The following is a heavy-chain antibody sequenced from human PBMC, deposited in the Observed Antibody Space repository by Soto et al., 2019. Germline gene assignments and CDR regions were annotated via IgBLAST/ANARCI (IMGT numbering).Heavy chain of an antibody. Sequence: GASVKVSCKASGSTFTTYAMHWVRQAPGQRLEWMGGINAVYGTANYSQKFQGRVTITADESTSTAYMELSSLRSEDTAVYYCARVRRWLQSLLDAFDIWGQGTMVTVSS. CDR1: GSTFTTYA. CDR3: ARVRRWLQSLLDAFDI. CDR2: INAVYGTA. J-gene: IGHJ3*02. D-gene: IGHD5-12*01. V-gene: IGHV1-69*13.